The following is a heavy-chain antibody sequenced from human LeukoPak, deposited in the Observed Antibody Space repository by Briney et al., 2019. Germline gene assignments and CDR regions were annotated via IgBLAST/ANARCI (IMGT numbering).Heavy chain of an antibody. CDR3: AKDMKDRHGSSWYYFYYYGMDV. V-gene: IGHV3-9*01. D-gene: IGHD6-13*01. J-gene: IGHJ6*02. CDR2: ISWDSGSI. CDR1: GFTFDDYA. Sequence: PGGSLRLSCAASGFTFDDYAMHWVRQAPGKGLGWVSGISWDSGSIGYTDSVKGRFTISRDNAKNSLYLQMNSLRAEDTALYYCAKDMKDRHGSSWYYFYYYGMDVWGQGTTVTVSS.